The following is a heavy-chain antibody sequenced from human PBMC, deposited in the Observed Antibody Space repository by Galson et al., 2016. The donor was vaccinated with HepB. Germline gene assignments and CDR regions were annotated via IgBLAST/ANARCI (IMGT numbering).Heavy chain of an antibody. Sequence: SLRLSCAASGFTFSYCTMAWVRQTPEKGLEWVSAISDTGGNTNYADSVKGRFTSSRDNSKNTLYLQMNSLRAEDTALYYCAKGLSGSYYIGDWGQGTLVTVSS. CDR3: AKGLSGSYYIGD. D-gene: IGHD3-22*01. CDR2: ISDTGGNT. CDR1: GFTFSYCT. V-gene: IGHV3-23*01. J-gene: IGHJ4*02.